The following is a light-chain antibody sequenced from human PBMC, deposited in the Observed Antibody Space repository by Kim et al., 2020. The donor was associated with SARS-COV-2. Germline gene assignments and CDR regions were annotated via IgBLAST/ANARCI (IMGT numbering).Light chain of an antibody. CDR1: SLRTYY. Sequence: SSQLTQDPAVSVALGQTVRITCHGDSLRTYYAAWYQQKPGQAPVLVIYGKNDRPSGIPDRFSGSSSGNIASLTIAGAQAEDEADYYCKSRDTNTKVVFGGGTKLTVL. J-gene: IGLJ2*01. V-gene: IGLV3-19*01. CDR3: KSRDTNTKVV. CDR2: GKN.